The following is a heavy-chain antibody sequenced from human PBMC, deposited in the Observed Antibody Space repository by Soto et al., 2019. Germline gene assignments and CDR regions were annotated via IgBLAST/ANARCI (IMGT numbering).Heavy chain of an antibody. CDR2: INSGGST. CDR3: ARENYYYGMDV. Sequence: EVQLVESGGGLVQPGGSLRLSCAASGFTVSVNLMNWVRQAPGKGLEWVSVINSGGSTDYADSVKGRFTISRDISKNTLYLQMNSLRADDTAVYYCARENYYYGMDVWGQGTTVTVSS. CDR1: GFTVSVNL. J-gene: IGHJ6*02. V-gene: IGHV3-66*01.